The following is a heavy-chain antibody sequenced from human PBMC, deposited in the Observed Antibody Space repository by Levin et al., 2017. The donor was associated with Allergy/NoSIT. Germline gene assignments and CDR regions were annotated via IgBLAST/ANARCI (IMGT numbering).Heavy chain of an antibody. CDR1: GFTFGDYA. D-gene: IGHD3-10*01. Sequence: LKISCAGSGFTFGDYAMHWVRQGPGKGLEWVSGISWNSVLIGYADSVKGRVTISRDNAENSLYLQMNSLRADDTALYYCVKGGRLLYFGHYDYWGQGTPVTVSS. CDR3: VKGGRLLYFGHYDY. V-gene: IGHV3-9*01. CDR2: ISWNSVLI. J-gene: IGHJ4*02.